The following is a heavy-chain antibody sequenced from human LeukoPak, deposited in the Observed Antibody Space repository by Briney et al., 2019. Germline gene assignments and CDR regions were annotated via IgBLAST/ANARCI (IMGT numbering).Heavy chain of an antibody. D-gene: IGHD1-26*01. V-gene: IGHV4-39*07. Sequence: PSETLSLTCTVSGGSISSSSYYWGWIRQPPGKGLEWIGSIYYSGSTFYSPSLKSRLTISVDTSKNQFSLKLSSVTAADTAVYYCARGIRKVGATAYYFDYWGQGTLVTVSS. J-gene: IGHJ4*02. CDR2: IYYSGST. CDR3: ARGIRKVGATAYYFDY. CDR1: GGSISSSSYY.